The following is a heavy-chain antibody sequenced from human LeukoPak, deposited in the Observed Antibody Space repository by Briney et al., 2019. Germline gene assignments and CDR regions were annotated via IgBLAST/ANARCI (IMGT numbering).Heavy chain of an antibody. D-gene: IGHD1-14*01. CDR1: GYTFTSYG. Sequence: GASVKVSCKASGYTFTSYGISWVRQAPGQGLEWMGWISAYNGNTNYAQKLQGRVTMTTDTSTSTAYMELRSLRSDDTAVYYCARAVFYPDYYYGMDVWGQGTTVTVSS. J-gene: IGHJ6*02. CDR2: ISAYNGNT. CDR3: ARAVFYPDYYYGMDV. V-gene: IGHV1-18*01.